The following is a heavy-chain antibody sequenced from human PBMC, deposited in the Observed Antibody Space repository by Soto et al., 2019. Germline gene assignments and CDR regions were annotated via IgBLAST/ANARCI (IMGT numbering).Heavy chain of an antibody. D-gene: IGHD3-10*01. Sequence: SETLSLTCTVSGGSISSYYWSWIRQPPGRGLEWIGYIYYSGSTNYNPSLKSRVTISVDTSKNQFSLKLSSVTAADTAVYYCARGRGSGSSFYYYGMDVWGQGTTVTVSS. J-gene: IGHJ6*02. CDR2: IYYSGST. CDR1: GGSISSYY. CDR3: ARGRGSGSSFYYYGMDV. V-gene: IGHV4-59*01.